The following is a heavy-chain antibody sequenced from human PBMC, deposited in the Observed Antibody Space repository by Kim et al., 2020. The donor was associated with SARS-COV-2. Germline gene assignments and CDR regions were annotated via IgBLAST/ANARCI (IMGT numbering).Heavy chain of an antibody. V-gene: IGHV1-18*01. CDR1: GYTFTSYD. D-gene: IGHD1-7*01. Sequence: ASVKVSCKASGYTFTSYDITWVRQAPGQGLEWMGWISGYNGNTNYAQKLQGRVTMPTDTSTSTAYMELRSLRSDDTAVYYCARDQFTITGTIDFDYWGQGTLVTVSS. J-gene: IGHJ4*02. CDR2: ISGYNGNT. CDR3: ARDQFTITGTIDFDY.